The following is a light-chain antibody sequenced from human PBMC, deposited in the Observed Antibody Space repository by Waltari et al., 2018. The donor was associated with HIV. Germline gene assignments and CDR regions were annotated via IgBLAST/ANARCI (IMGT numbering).Light chain of an antibody. J-gene: IGKJ1*01. CDR3: HQYASFSGT. CDR1: PNVGAF. CDR2: QAS. Sequence: DIRLTQSPSTLSASAGDRVAITCRAGPNVGAFLAWYQPKPGKPPKLLIYQASILEGGVPSRFSGSVSGSDFTLTINGLQSDDFATYYCHQYASFSGTFGQGTKVEL. V-gene: IGKV1-5*03.